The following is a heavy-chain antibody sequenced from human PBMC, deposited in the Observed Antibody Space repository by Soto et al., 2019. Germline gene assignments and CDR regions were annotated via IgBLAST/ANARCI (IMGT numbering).Heavy chain of an antibody. CDR3: ARATAYCGRTDCYPFDF. D-gene: IGHD2-21*01. CDR1: GGSISGGDYY. J-gene: IGHJ4*02. Sequence: QVHLQESGPGLVRPSQTLSLTCIVSGGSISGGDYYWTWIRQPPGKGLEWIGHIYSGGATYFNPSLMSRVSISVDRSRNQFSLNLRSVTAADTAVYYCARATAYCGRTDCYPFDFWGQGTLVTVSS. V-gene: IGHV4-30-4*01. CDR2: IYSGGAT.